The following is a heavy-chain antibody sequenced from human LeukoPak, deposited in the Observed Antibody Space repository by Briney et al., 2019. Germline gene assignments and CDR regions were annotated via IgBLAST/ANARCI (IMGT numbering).Heavy chain of an antibody. CDR3: AKDMAAYYYASGNIDY. CDR1: GFTFDDYA. D-gene: IGHD3-10*01. Sequence: GRSLRLSCAVSGFTFDDYAMHWVRQAPGKGLEWVSLISWDGGGTYYADTVKGRFTISRDNSKNSLYLQMNSLRAEDTALYYCAKDMAAYYYASGNIDYWGQGTLVTVSS. V-gene: IGHV3-43D*03. J-gene: IGHJ4*02. CDR2: ISWDGGGT.